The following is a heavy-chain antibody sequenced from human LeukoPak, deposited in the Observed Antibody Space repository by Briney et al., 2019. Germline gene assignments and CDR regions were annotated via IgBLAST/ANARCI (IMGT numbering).Heavy chain of an antibody. CDR2: IYSGGTT. J-gene: IGHJ4*02. V-gene: IGHV3-53*01. CDR1: GFIVSNNY. D-gene: IGHD3-16*01. CDR3: ARDPQDYDYVWGSYVR. Sequence: PGGSLRLSCAASGFIVSNNYMSWVRQTPRKRLEWVSLIYSGGTTYYADSVRGRFTISRDYSKNTIYLQMDSLTVEDTAMYYCARDPQDYDYVWGSYVRWGQGTLVTVSS.